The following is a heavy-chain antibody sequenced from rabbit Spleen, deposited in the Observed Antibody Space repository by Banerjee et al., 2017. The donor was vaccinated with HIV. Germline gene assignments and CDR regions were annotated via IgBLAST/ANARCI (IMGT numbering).Heavy chain of an antibody. CDR2: IVTGDGRT. CDR3: ARDAGTSFSTYGMDL. J-gene: IGHJ6*01. Sequence: QEQLEESGGGLVKPGGTLTLTCTASGIDFSSSYFMCWVRQAPGKGLEWIGCIVTGDGRTYYASWVNGRFTISKASSTTVTLQMTSLTAADTATYFCARDAGTSFSTYGMDLWGPGTLVTVS. D-gene: IGHD4-2*01. V-gene: IGHV1S45*01. CDR1: GIDFSSSYF.